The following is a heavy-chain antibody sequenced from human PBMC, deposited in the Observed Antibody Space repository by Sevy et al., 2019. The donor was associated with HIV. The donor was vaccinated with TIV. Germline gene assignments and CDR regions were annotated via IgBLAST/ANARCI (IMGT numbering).Heavy chain of an antibody. CDR3: ARGYVWGSHRKIIDY. D-gene: IGHD3-16*02. Sequence: GGSLRLSCAASGFTLDDYGMSWVRQAPGKGLEWVSGINWNGGSTGYADSVKGRFTISRDNAKNSLYLQMNSLRAEDTALYYCARGYVWGSHRKIIDYWGQGTLVTVSS. J-gene: IGHJ4*02. CDR1: GFTLDDYG. V-gene: IGHV3-20*04. CDR2: INWNGGST.